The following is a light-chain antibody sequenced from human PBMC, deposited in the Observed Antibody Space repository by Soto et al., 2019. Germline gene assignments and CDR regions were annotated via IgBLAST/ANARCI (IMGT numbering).Light chain of an antibody. CDR3: QQRYNWPIT. V-gene: IGKV3-11*01. CDR2: ADS. J-gene: IGKJ5*01. CDR1: QSISGY. Sequence: EIVMTQSPATLSVSPGGRATLSCRASQSISGYIGWYQQKPGQAPRLLIYADSNRATGIPARFSGSGSGTDFTLTISSLEPEDFSVYYCQQRYNWPITFGQGTRLRL.